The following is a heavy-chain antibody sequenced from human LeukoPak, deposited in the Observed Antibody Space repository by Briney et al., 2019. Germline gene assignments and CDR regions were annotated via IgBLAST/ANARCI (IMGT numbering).Heavy chain of an antibody. V-gene: IGHV1-2*02. D-gene: IGHD3-10*01. Sequence: GASVKVSCKASGYTFTGYYMHWVRQAPGQGLEWMGWINPNSGGTNYAQKFQGRVTMTRDTSISTAYMELSRLRSDDTAVYYCARVRMVRGVIIMGYWGQGTLVTVSS. CDR1: GYTFTGYY. J-gene: IGHJ4*02. CDR3: ARVRMVRGVIIMGY. CDR2: INPNSGGT.